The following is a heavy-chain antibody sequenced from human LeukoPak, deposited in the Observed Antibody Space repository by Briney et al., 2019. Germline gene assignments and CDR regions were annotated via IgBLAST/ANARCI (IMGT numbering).Heavy chain of an antibody. Sequence: GGSLRLSCAASGFTFSSYGMHWVRQAPGKGLEWVAVTSDDGSNKYYGDSVKGRFTISRDNSKNTLYLQMNSLRAEDTAVYYCAKDRGYSSSWYVFGYWGQGTLVTVSS. CDR1: GFTFSSYG. V-gene: IGHV3-30*18. CDR3: AKDRGYSSSWYVFGY. CDR2: TSDDGSNK. J-gene: IGHJ4*02. D-gene: IGHD6-13*01.